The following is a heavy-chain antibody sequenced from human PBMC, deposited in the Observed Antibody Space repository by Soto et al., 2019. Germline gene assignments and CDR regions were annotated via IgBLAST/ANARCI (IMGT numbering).Heavy chain of an antibody. J-gene: IGHJ6*02. CDR1: GDTFSSYA. V-gene: IGHV1-69*08. CDR2: IITVLGTT. D-gene: IGHD2-21*01. CDR3: ARRRYCGYDCYHKHYYAMDL. Sequence: QVQLVQSGAELKKTGSSVKVSCRASGDTFSSYAVNWVRQAPGRGLEWMGRIITVLGTTDYAQNFKGRLTITAEKSTKTVYMELSSLRSEDTAVYYCARRRYCGYDCYHKHYYAMDLWGQGTTVTVAS.